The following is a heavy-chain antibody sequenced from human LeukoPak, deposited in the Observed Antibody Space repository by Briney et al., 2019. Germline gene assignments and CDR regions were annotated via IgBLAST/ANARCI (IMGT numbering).Heavy chain of an antibody. CDR2: ISSSSSTI. J-gene: IGHJ4*02. D-gene: IGHD3-3*01. V-gene: IGHV3-48*04. Sequence: GGSLRLSCAASGFTFSSYSMNWVRQAPGKGLEWVSYISSSSSTIYYADSVKGRFTISRDNAKNSLYLQMNSLRAEDIAVYYCAREREYDFWTGYYALDSWGQGTLVTVSS. CDR1: GFTFSSYS. CDR3: AREREYDFWTGYYALDS.